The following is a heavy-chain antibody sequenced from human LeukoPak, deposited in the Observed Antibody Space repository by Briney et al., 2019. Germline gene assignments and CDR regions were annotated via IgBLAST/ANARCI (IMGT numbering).Heavy chain of an antibody. Sequence: PGGSLRLSCAASGFTFSSYAIHWVRQAPGKGLEWVAVISFDGTDAFYADSVKGRFTISRDNSKNTLYLQVNSLRADDTAVYYCAKGLLGSWYYYYFDYWGQGTLVTVSS. J-gene: IGHJ4*02. CDR1: GFTFSSYA. D-gene: IGHD6-13*01. CDR3: AKGLLGSWYYYYFDY. V-gene: IGHV3-30*04. CDR2: ISFDGTDA.